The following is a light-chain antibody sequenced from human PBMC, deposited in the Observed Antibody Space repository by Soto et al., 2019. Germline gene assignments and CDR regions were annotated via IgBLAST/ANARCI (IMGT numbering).Light chain of an antibody. CDR3: SSCTTSTTLV. V-gene: IGLV2-14*01. Sequence: QSALTQSASVSGSPGQSITISCTGTSSDITSCNYVSWYQQHPGKAPKLFIYQVSRRPSGVSSRFSGSKSGNTASLTISGLQSEDEADYFCSSCTTSTTLVFGGGTKLTVL. CDR1: SSDITSCNY. CDR2: QVS. J-gene: IGLJ3*02.